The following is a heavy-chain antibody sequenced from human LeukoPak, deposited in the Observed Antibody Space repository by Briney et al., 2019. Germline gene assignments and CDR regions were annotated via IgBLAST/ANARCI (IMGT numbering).Heavy chain of an antibody. CDR2: TYYSGST. D-gene: IGHD4-11*01. CDR3: ARAVTTGNFDY. V-gene: IGHV4-34*09. J-gene: IGHJ4*02. Sequence: SETLSLTCAVYGGSFSGYYWSWIRQRPGKGLEWIGYTYYSGSTNYNPSLKSRVITSVDTSKNQFSLRLSSVTAADTAVYYCARAVTTGNFDYWGQGTLVTVSS. CDR1: GGSFSGYY.